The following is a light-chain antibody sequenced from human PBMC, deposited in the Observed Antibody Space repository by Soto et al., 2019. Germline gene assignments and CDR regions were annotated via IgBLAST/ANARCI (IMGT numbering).Light chain of an antibody. J-gene: IGKJ2*01. V-gene: IGKV3-15*01. Sequence: EIVMTQSQATLTVSPGERATLSCRASDSIRSNLAWFQQKPGQAPRLRIQDASTRATGIPARFSGSGFGTEFTLTISGLQSEDFAVYYCQHYHNWPRTFGQGTKLEIK. CDR1: DSIRSN. CDR3: QHYHNWPRT. CDR2: DAS.